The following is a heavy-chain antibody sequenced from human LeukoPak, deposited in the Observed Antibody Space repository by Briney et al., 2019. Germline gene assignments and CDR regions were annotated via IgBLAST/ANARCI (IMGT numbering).Heavy chain of an antibody. Sequence: PGGSLRLSCVASGFTFSSRDWMTWVRQAPGKGLEWVANIKQDGSEKNYVDSVKGRFTISRDNSQNTLYLQLNSLRAEDTAVYYCVPRKEWSCYMDVWGKGTTVTVSS. CDR1: GFTFSSRDW. D-gene: IGHD3-3*01. CDR2: IKQDGSEK. J-gene: IGHJ6*03. V-gene: IGHV3-7*03. CDR3: VPRKEWSCYMDV.